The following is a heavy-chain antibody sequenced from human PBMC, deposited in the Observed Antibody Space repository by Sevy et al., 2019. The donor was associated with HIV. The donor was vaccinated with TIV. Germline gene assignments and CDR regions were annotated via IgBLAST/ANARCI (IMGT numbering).Heavy chain of an antibody. CDR1: GYTFTSYG. CDR2: ISAYNGNT. CDR3: ARDTKVVPAGIRSLYYYYYGMDV. V-gene: IGHV1-18*01. Sequence: ASVKVSCKASGYTFTSYGISWVRQAPGQGLEWMGWISAYNGNTNYAQILQGRVTMTTDTSTRTAYMELRSLRSDDTAVYYCARDTKVVPAGIRSLYYYYYGMDVWGQGTTVTVSS. J-gene: IGHJ6*02. D-gene: IGHD2-2*01.